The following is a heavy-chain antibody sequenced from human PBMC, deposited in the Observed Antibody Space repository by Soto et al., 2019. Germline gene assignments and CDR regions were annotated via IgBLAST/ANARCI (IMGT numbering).Heavy chain of an antibody. CDR1: GFTFSSYW. J-gene: IGHJ5*02. D-gene: IGHD1-26*01. V-gene: IGHV3-7*03. CDR2: IKQDGSEK. CDR3: ARAGPYSGSYNWFDP. Sequence: LRLSCAASGFTFSSYWMSWVRQAPGKGLEWVANIKQDGSEKYYVDSVKGRFTISRDNAKNSLYLQMNSLRAEDTAVYYCARAGPYSGSYNWFDPWGQGTLVTVSS.